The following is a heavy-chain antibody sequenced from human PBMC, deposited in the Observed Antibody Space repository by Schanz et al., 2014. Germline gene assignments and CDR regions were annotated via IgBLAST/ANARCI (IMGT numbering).Heavy chain of an antibody. J-gene: IGHJ5*01. V-gene: IGHV3-21*01. CDR2: ISHGGGYI. Sequence: EVQLVESGGGLAKPGGSLRLSCAASGFTFSYYNMNCVRQAPGKGLEWVSSISHGGGYIYYADSVKGRFTISRDNAKNSVYLQMHSLRAEDTALYYCARDRDAGGYDSWGQGTLVTVSS. CDR1: GFTFSYYN. CDR3: ARDRDAGGYDS. D-gene: IGHD2-8*02.